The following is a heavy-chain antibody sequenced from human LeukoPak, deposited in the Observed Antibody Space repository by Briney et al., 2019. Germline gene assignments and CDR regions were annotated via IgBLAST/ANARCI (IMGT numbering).Heavy chain of an antibody. CDR1: GYTFTGYY. CDR3: ARDIRSGYVGGSYRLNSFVP. Sequence: ASVKVSCNASGYTFTGYYVHWVRQAPAQGVEWMGWINPNSGVTYYAQNFEGRVTLTSDTSTNTAYMELSSLRSDDTAVYYCARDIRSGYVGGSYRLNSFVPWREGTLVTVSS. J-gene: IGHJ5*02. CDR2: INPNSGVT. V-gene: IGHV1-2*02. D-gene: IGHD3-16*02.